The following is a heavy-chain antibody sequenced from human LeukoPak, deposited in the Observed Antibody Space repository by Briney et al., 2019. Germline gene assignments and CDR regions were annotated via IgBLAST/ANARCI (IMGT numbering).Heavy chain of an antibody. V-gene: IGHV3-48*04. CDR3: ARDPVVRFLEWLFHYMDV. Sequence: PGGSLRLSCAASGFTFSDYSMNWVRQAPGKGLEWVSYISSSSSTIYYADSVKGRFTIYRDNAKNSLYLQMNSLRAEDTAVYYCARDPVVRFLEWLFHYMDVWGKGTTVTVSS. D-gene: IGHD3-3*01. CDR2: ISSSSSTI. J-gene: IGHJ6*03. CDR1: GFTFSDYS.